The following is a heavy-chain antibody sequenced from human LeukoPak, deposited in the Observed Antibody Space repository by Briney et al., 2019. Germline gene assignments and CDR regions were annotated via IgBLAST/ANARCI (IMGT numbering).Heavy chain of an antibody. D-gene: IGHD6-19*01. CDR1: GDSFRSSPYY. CDR2: TYYNGSP. J-gene: IGHJ4*02. V-gene: IGHV4-39*01. CDR3: ARGPYSSGWYVYFDY. Sequence: SETLSLTCTVSGDSFRSSPYYWGGIRQRPGRGLEWIGCTYYNGSPYYNPSLKSRVTVSADTAKNQFSLKLSSVTAADTAVYYCARGPYSSGWYVYFDYWGQGTLVTVSS.